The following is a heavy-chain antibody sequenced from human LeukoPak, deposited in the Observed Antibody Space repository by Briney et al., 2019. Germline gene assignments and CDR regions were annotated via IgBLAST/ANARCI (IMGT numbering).Heavy chain of an antibody. Sequence: GGSLRLSCAASGFTFDNYAMHWVRQAPGKGLEWISIISWNSGYIGYADSVKGRFTISRDNAKKSLDLQMNSLRAEDTAFYYCAKVRGTYSSGYFFDYWGQGTLVTVSS. CDR1: GFTFDNYA. J-gene: IGHJ4*02. V-gene: IGHV3-9*01. CDR2: ISWNSGYI. CDR3: AKVRGTYSSGYFFDY. D-gene: IGHD6-19*01.